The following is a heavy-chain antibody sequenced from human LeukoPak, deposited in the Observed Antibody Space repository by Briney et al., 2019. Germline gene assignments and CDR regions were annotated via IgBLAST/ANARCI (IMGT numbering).Heavy chain of an antibody. D-gene: IGHD2-15*01. CDR2: LVYDARS. CDR3: AKQLGYCSDGSCYFPY. V-gene: IGHV3-33*03. J-gene: IGHJ4*02. CDR1: GFPFSSYG. Sequence: PGTSLRLSCAASGFPFSSYGMHWVRQAPGKGLEWVARLVYDARSDYANSVKGRFSISRDDSKSTLFLDMSNLRVEDTAVYYCAKQLGYCSDGSCYFPYWGQGTLVTVSS.